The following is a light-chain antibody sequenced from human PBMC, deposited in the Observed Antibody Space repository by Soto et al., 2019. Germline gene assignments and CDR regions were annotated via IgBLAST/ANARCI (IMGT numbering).Light chain of an antibody. CDR2: AAS. Sequence: AIQMTQSPSSLSASVGDRVTITCRASQGIKNDLGWYQQKPGKAPKLLIYAASSLQSGVPSRFSGSGSGTYFTLTISSLQPDDFATYYCLQDYNYPLTFGQGTKVEIK. J-gene: IGKJ1*01. CDR3: LQDYNYPLT. V-gene: IGKV1-6*01. CDR1: QGIKND.